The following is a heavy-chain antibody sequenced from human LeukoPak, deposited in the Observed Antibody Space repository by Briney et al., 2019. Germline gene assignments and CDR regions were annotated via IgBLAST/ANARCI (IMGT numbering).Heavy chain of an antibody. J-gene: IGHJ6*03. Sequence: ASVKDSCKASGYTFTSYYMHWVRQAPGQGLEWMGIINPSGGSTSYAQKFQGRVTMTRDMSTSTVYMELSSLRSEDTAVYYCARDYCSSTSCSENYYYMDVWGKGTTVTVSS. CDR1: GYTFTSYY. CDR3: ARDYCSSTSCSENYYYMDV. V-gene: IGHV1-46*01. D-gene: IGHD2-2*01. CDR2: INPSGGST.